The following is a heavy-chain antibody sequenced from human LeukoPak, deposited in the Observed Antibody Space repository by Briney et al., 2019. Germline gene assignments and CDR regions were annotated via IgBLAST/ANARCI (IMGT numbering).Heavy chain of an antibody. CDR1: GGSFSGQY. CDR2: INHSGST. D-gene: IGHD6-19*01. CDR3: ARVGRPYSSGWYIDY. J-gene: IGHJ4*02. Sequence: SETLSLTCGVYGGSFSGQYWIWIRQPPGKGLEWIGEINHSGSTNYNPSLKSRVTISVDTSKNQFSLKLSSVTAADTAVYYCARVGRPYSSGWYIDYAGQGTLVTVSS. V-gene: IGHV4-34*01.